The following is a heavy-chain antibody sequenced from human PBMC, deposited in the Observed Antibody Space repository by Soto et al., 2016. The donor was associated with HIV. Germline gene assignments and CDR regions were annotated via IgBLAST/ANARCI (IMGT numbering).Heavy chain of an antibody. CDR2: ISRSSTYI. Sequence: EVQLVESGGGLVKPGESLRLSCTGSEFTFRTYSMNWVRQAPGKGLKWVSSISRSSTYIYYADSVKGRFTISRDNAKNLLYLQMNSLRAEDTAVYYCARAETYSSSYQDWGQGTLVTVSS. J-gene: IGHJ4*02. D-gene: IGHD6-13*01. CDR1: EFTFRTYS. CDR3: ARAETYSSSYQD. V-gene: IGHV3-21*01.